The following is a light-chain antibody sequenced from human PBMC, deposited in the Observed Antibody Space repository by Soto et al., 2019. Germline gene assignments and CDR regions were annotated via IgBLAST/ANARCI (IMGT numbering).Light chain of an antibody. Sequence: EIVLTQSPATLSLSPGERATLSCRTSQSVSTYLAWYQLRPGQAPRLLIYDASNRATGIPARFSGSGSGTDITLTISSLEPEDFAVYYWQQRTNWPVTFGQGTRLEI. V-gene: IGKV3-11*01. CDR2: DAS. CDR1: QSVSTY. CDR3: QQRTNWPVT. J-gene: IGKJ5*01.